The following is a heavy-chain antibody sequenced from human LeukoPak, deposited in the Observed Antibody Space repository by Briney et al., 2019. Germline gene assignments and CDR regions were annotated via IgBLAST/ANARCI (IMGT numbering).Heavy chain of an antibody. CDR2: ISRSGGST. D-gene: IGHD2-2*01. CDR3: AKAYCSGTTCYTAYDV. V-gene: IGHV3-23*01. Sequence: GGSLRLSCAMSGITFNTYGMNWVRQAPGQGLEWVSGISRSGGSTYYTDSVRGRFTISRDNSKNTMSLQMNSLRAEDTAVYYCAKAYCSGTTCYTAYDVWSQGTVVTVSS. J-gene: IGHJ3*01. CDR1: GITFNTYG.